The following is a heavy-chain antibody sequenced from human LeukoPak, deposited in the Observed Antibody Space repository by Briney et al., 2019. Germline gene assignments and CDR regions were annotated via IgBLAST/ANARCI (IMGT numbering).Heavy chain of an antibody. D-gene: IGHD1-14*01. CDR2: IDPSGGST. Sequence: ASVKVSCKASGYTFTTYYIHWVRQAPGQGLAWMGLIDPSGGSTTYAQQFQGTVTMTSDTSTYTVYMEMSSLRSEDTAVYYCATSFRGTTSHVFDIWGQGTMVTVSS. CDR1: GYTFTTYY. V-gene: IGHV1-46*01. CDR3: ATSFRGTTSHVFDI. J-gene: IGHJ3*02.